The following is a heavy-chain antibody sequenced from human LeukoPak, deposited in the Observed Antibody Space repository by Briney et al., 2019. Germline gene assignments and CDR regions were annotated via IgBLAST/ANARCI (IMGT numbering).Heavy chain of an antibody. D-gene: IGHD3-22*01. CDR1: GFTSSNYG. Sequence: GGSLRLSCAASGFTSSNYGMHWVRQAPGKGLEWVAVISHDASGTNYADSVKGRLTISRDNSKNTLYLEMSSLRVEDTALYYCAKEIAMIVAWDYWGQGTLVTVSS. J-gene: IGHJ4*02. CDR3: AKEIAMIVAWDY. V-gene: IGHV3-30*18. CDR2: ISHDASGT.